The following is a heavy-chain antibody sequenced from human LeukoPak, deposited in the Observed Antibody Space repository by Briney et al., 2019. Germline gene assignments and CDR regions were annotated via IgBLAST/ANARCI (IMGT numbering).Heavy chain of an antibody. Sequence: GGSLRLSCAPSGFTFSSYWMSWVRQAPGMGLEWVANIKQDGSEKYYVDSVKGRFTISRDNGKNSLYLQMNSLRAEDTAVYYCARKAYGLDVWGKGTTVTVSS. CDR2: IKQDGSEK. CDR3: ARKAYGLDV. V-gene: IGHV3-7*03. J-gene: IGHJ6*04. CDR1: GFTFSSYW.